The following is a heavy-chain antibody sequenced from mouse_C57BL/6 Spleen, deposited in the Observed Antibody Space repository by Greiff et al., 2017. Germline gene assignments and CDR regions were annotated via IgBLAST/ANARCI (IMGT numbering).Heavy chain of an antibody. J-gene: IGHJ1*03. CDR3: ARIGGYYDYDWVYWYFDV. V-gene: IGHV1-77*01. CDR1: GYTFTDYY. Sequence: QVQLQQSGAELVKPGASVKISCKASGYTFTDYYINWVKQRPGQGLEWIGKIGPGSGSTYYNEKFKGKATLTADQSSSTAYMQLSSLTSEDSAVYFCARIGGYYDYDWVYWYFDVWGTGTTVTVSS. CDR2: IGPGSGST. D-gene: IGHD2-4*01.